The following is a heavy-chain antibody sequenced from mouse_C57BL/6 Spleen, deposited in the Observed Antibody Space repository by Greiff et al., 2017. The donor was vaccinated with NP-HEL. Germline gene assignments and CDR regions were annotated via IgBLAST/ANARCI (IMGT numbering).Heavy chain of an antibody. CDR3: TRYGSSYGGAMDY. CDR1: GFNITDYY. CDR2: IDPEDGDT. J-gene: IGHJ4*01. Sequence: VHVKQSGAELVRPGASVKLSCTASGFNITDYYMHWVKQRPEQGLEWIGRIDPEDGDTEYAPKFQGKATMTADTSSNTAYLQLSSLTSEDTAVYYCTRYGSSYGGAMDYWGQGTSVTVSS. V-gene: IGHV14-1*01. D-gene: IGHD1-1*01.